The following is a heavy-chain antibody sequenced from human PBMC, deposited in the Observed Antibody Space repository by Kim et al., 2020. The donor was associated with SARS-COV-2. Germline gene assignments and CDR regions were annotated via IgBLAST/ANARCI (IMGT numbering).Heavy chain of an antibody. D-gene: IGHD3-10*01. V-gene: IGHV3-30*02. Sequence: YHVDYVKGRFTISRDNSKNTLFLHMFALGDEDTAVYYCAKEGTSGTFPDYWGQGTLVTVSS. CDR3: AKEGTSGTFPDY. J-gene: IGHJ4*02.